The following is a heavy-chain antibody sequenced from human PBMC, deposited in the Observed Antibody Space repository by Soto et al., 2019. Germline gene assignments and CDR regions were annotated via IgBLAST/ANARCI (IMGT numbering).Heavy chain of an antibody. CDR2: IYYSGST. D-gene: IGHD6-19*01. CDR3: ASDRSSGWDQGYGMDV. CDR1: GGSISTYY. Sequence: XETLSVTCTVSGGSISTYYWSWIRQPPGKGLEWIGYIYYSGSTSYNPSLKSRVTISVDTSKNQFSLKLRSVTAADTAVYYCASDRSSGWDQGYGMDVWGQGTTVTVSS. J-gene: IGHJ6*02. V-gene: IGHV4-59*01.